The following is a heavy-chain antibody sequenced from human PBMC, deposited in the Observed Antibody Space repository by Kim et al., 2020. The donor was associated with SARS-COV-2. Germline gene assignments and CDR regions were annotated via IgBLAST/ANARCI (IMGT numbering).Heavy chain of an antibody. CDR3: ARKRGYGSGSSYRVPIDY. CDR1: GGSFSGYY. V-gene: IGHV4-34*01. CDR2: INHSGST. Sequence: SETLSLTCAVYGGSFSGYYWSWIRQPPGKGLEWIGEINHSGSTNYNPSLKSRVTISVDTSKNQFSLKLSSVTAADTAVYYCARKRGYGSGSSYRVPIDYWGQGTLVTVSS. D-gene: IGHD3-10*01. J-gene: IGHJ4*02.